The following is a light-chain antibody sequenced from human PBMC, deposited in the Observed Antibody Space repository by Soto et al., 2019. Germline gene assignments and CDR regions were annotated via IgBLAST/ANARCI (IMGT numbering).Light chain of an antibody. V-gene: IGKV3-11*01. Sequence: EIVLIQSQDTLSLCPGARATLSCLARQSVGSYLAWYQHKPGQAPRLLISDASNRATGIPARFSGSGSETDFTLTISSLEPEDSAVYYCQQRSNWPSLTFGGGTKVDI. CDR2: DAS. CDR1: QSVGSY. J-gene: IGKJ4*01. CDR3: QQRSNWPSLT.